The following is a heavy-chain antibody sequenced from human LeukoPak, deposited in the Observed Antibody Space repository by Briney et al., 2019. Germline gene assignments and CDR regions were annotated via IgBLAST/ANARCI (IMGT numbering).Heavy chain of an antibody. V-gene: IGHV1-8*01. Sequence: ASVKVSCKASGYTFTSYDINWLRQATGQGLEWMGWVNPNSGNTGYAQKFQGRVTMTRNTSISTAYMELSSLRSEDTAVYYCARGRRKIIVVVVAATSNNWFDPWGQGTLVTVSS. CDR2: VNPNSGNT. D-gene: IGHD2-15*01. CDR3: ARGRRKIIVVVVAATSNNWFDP. CDR1: GYTFTSYD. J-gene: IGHJ5*02.